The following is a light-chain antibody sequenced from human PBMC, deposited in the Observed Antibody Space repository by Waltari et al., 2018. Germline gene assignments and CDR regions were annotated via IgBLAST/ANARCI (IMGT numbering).Light chain of an antibody. CDR1: SSDIGDSNF. Sequence: QSALTQPPSASGSPGQSVTISCTGTSSDIGDSNFVSWYQQHPGKSPKLMIYEVSKRPSGVPDRFSGSKAGYTASLTVSGLQAEDEAEYYCSSYGGRNNLIFGGGTKLTVL. V-gene: IGLV2-8*01. CDR2: EVS. CDR3: SSYGGRNNLI. J-gene: IGLJ2*01.